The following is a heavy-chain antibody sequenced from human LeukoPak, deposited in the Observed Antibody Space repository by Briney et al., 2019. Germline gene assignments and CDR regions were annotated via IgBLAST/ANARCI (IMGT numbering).Heavy chain of an antibody. CDR1: GGSISSENW. CDR2: TYHAGHN. Sequence: KSSETLSLTCGVFGGSISSENWWNWVRQPPGKGLEWIGETYHAGHNNYNPSLKSRVTISMDKSKNQLYLKVTSVAAADTAVYYCARGGGYYFDYWGQGTLVTVSS. D-gene: IGHD5-12*01. V-gene: IGHV4-4*02. J-gene: IGHJ4*02. CDR3: ARGGGYYFDY.